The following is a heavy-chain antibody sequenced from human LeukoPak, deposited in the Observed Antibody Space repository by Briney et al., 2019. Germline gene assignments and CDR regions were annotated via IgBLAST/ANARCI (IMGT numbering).Heavy chain of an antibody. CDR1: GGTISSGDYY. D-gene: IGHD4-23*01. V-gene: IGHV4-30-4*01. CDR2: IYYSGTT. J-gene: IGHJ4*02. CDR3: ARGPPPCMVRE. Sequence: SQTLTLTCTVSGGTISSGDYYWSWIPQPPGQGLEWIGYIYYSGTTYYNPSLKSRVTITVDTSKNQFSLKRRSVTAADTAVYYCARGPPPCMVREWGQGTLVTVSS.